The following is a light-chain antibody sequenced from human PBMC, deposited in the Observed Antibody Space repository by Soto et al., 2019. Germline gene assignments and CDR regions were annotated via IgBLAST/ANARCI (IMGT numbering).Light chain of an antibody. CDR2: KAS. CDR1: QTISSW. J-gene: IGKJ1*01. V-gene: IGKV1-5*03. CDR3: QQYKRYWT. Sequence: DIPMTQSPSTLSASVGDRVTITCRASQTISSWLAWYQQKPGKAPKLLIYKASNLETGVPSRFSGSGSGTEFTLTISSLQPDDFATYYCQQYKRYWTFGQGTKVEIK.